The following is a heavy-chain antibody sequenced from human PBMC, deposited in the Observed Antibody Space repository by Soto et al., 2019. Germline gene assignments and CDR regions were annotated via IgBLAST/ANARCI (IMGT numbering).Heavy chain of an antibody. D-gene: IGHD1-26*01. CDR2: ISAYNVNT. CDR3: ARDRGSYALDY. CDR1: GYTFTSYG. V-gene: IGHV1-18*01. J-gene: IGHJ4*02. Sequence: QVQLVQSGAEVKKPGASVKVSCKASGYTFTSYGIIWVRQAPGQGLEWMGWISAYNVNTHHAQKLQGRVTMTTDTSTSTAYMELMSLRSDDTAVDYWARDRGSYALDYWGQGTLVTVSS.